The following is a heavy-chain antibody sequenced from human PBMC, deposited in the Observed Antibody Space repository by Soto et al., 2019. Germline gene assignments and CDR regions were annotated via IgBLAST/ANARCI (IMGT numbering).Heavy chain of an antibody. CDR2: MNPNSGNT. D-gene: IGHD3-22*01. V-gene: IGHV1-8*01. CDR3: ARDYDSDY. J-gene: IGHJ4*02. CDR1: GYIFTSYD. Sequence: QVQLVQSGAEVKKPGASVKVSCKASGYIFTSYDINWVRQAPGQGLEWMGWMNPNSGNTDYAQKFQGRVTMTRNTSIRTAYMEMSSRRSEDTAVYYCARDYDSDYWAQGTLVTVSS.